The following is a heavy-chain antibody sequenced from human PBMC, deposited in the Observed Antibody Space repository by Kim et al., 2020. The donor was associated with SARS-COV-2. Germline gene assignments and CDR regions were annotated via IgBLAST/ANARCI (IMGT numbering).Heavy chain of an antibody. V-gene: IGHV3-15*05. CDR3: TTKNYSYVMHV. J-gene: IGHJ6*02. Sequence: DNADPVKGRLTISRDDSRNTLYLQLNSLKIEDTAVYYCTTKNYSYVMHVWGQGTTVTVSS.